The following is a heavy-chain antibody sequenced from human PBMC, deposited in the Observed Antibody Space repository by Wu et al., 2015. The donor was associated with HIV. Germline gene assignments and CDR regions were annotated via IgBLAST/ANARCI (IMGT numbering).Heavy chain of an antibody. Sequence: QVQLVQSGAEVKKPGSSVKVSCKASGGTFSSYAISWVRQAPGKGLEWMGGFDPEDGETIYAQKFQDRVTMTEDTSTDTAYMELSSLRSEDTAVYYCATAPSGSYYFHWGQGTLVTGLL. CDR3: ATAPSGSYYFH. J-gene: IGHJ4*02. D-gene: IGHD1-26*01. CDR2: FDPEDGET. V-gene: IGHV1-24*01. CDR1: GGTFSSYA.